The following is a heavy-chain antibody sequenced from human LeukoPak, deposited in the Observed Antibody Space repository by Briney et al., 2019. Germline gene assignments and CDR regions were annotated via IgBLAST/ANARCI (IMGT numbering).Heavy chain of an antibody. CDR2: IYNDGST. Sequence: GGSLRLSCAASGFTFSSCAMSWVRQAPGKGLEWVSVIYNDGSTYYADTVKGRFTISRDNSKNTVDLLVNSLRAEDTAVYYCARVWELSYDYWGQGTLVTVSS. J-gene: IGHJ4*02. D-gene: IGHD1-26*01. V-gene: IGHV3-53*01. CDR3: ARVWELSYDY. CDR1: GFTFSSCA.